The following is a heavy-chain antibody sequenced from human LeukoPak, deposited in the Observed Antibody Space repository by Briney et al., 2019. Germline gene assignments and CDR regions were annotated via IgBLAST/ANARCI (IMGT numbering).Heavy chain of an antibody. CDR2: IYYSGST. V-gene: IGHV4-59*01. CDR3: ARGRLGPVLGYDY. CDR1: GGSINSYN. Sequence: PSETLSLACTVSGGSINSYNWNWIRQPPGKGLEWIGYIYYSGSTNYNPSLKSRVTISVDTSKNQFSLKLSSVTAADTAVYYCARGRLGPVLGYDYWGQGTLVTVSS. D-gene: IGHD3-10*01. J-gene: IGHJ4*02.